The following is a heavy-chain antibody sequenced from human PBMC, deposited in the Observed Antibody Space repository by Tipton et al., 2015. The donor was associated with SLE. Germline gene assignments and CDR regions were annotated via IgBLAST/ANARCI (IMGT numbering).Heavy chain of an antibody. Sequence: LRLSSTVSGGSISSSSYYWGWIRQPPGKGLEWIGYIYYSGSTNYNPSLKSRVTISVDTSKNQFSLKLSSVTAADTAVYYCARLPGPYGDYGDAFDIWGQGTMVTVSS. CDR3: ARLPGPYGDYGDAFDI. J-gene: IGHJ3*02. CDR2: IYYSGST. CDR1: GGSISSSSYY. V-gene: IGHV4-61*05. D-gene: IGHD4-17*01.